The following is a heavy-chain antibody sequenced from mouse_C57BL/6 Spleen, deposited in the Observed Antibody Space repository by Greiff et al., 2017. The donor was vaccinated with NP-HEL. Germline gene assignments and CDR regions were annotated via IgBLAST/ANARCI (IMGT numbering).Heavy chain of an antibody. D-gene: IGHD2-4*01. Sequence: EVQLQQSGPELVKPGASVKISCKASGYSFTDYNMNWVKQSNGKSLEWIGVINPYNGGTSYNQKFKGKATLTVDKSSSTAYMELNSLTSEDSAVYYCAHDYHWYFDVWGTGTTVTVSS. CDR2: INPYNGGT. CDR3: AHDYHWYFDV. CDR1: GYSFTDYN. J-gene: IGHJ1*03. V-gene: IGHV1-19*01.